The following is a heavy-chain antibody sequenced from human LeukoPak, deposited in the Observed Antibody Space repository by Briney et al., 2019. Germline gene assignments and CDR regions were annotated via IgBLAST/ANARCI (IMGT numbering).Heavy chain of an antibody. J-gene: IGHJ4*01. D-gene: IGHD3-10*01. V-gene: IGHV3-7*01. Sequence: GGSLRLSCAGSGFSFRDHWMSWLRQAPGKGPEWVAHIKPDGSEKYCVDSVKGRFIISRDDARNSLSLQMNSLRAEDTAVYYCAGSFGDVKNFWGQGTLVTVSS. CDR1: GFSFRDHW. CDR3: AGSFGDVKNF. CDR2: IKPDGSEK.